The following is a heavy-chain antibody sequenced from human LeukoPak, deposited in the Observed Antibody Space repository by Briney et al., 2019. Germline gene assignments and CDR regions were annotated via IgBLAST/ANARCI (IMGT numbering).Heavy chain of an antibody. CDR2: INPKSGDT. CDR1: AYTFTGLY. Sequence: SAKVSSKAYAYTFTGLYIHCIRQAPPQGLQCMGWINPKSGDTNYAQKFLGRVTVTRATSVSTAYMELSKLKTDDTAVYYCARGIDEYWGQGTLVTVSS. V-gene: IGHV1-2*02. J-gene: IGHJ4*02. CDR3: ARGIDEY.